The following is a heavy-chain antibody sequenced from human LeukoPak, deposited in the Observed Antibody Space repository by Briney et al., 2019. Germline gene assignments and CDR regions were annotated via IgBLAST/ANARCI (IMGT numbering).Heavy chain of an antibody. CDR3: ARYSTSYGWLDP. CDR2: LFIAGNT. J-gene: IGHJ5*02. CDR1: GFTVITNF. D-gene: IGHD2/OR15-2a*01. V-gene: IGHV3-53*01. Sequence: GGSLRLSFVASGFTVITNFMSWVRQAPGKGLEWVSGLFIAGNTNYVDSVKGRFTISRDNSKNTLYLQMNSLRAEDTAVYYCARYSTSYGWLDPWGQGTLVTVSS.